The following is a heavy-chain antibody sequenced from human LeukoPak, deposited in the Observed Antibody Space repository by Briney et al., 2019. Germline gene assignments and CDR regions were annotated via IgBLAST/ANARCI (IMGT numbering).Heavy chain of an antibody. CDR2: ISYDGSNK. V-gene: IGHV3-30*18. D-gene: IGHD4-17*01. CDR1: GFTFSSYG. CDR3: AKDARYGDLDY. J-gene: IGHJ4*02. Sequence: PGGSLRLSCAASGFTFSSYGMHWVRQAPGKGLEWVAVISYDGSNKYYADSVKGRFTISRDNSKNTLYLQMNSLRAEDTAVYYCAKDARYGDLDYWGQGTLVTVSS.